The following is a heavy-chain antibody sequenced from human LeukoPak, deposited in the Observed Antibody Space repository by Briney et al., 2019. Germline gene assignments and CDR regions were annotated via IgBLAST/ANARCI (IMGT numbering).Heavy chain of an antibody. D-gene: IGHD2-2*02. Sequence: RGSLRLSCAASGFTFSSYWMHWVRQAPGKGLVWVSRINSDGSRTSYADSVKGRFTISRDNAKNTLYLQMNSLRAEDTAVYYCARGDNIVVVPAAIYGWFDPWGQGTLVTVSS. CDR1: GFTFSSYW. CDR2: INSDGSRT. V-gene: IGHV3-74*01. CDR3: ARGDNIVVVPAAIYGWFDP. J-gene: IGHJ5*02.